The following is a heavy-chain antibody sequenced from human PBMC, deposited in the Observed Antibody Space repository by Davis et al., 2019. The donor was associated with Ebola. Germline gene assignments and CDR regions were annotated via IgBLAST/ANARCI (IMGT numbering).Heavy chain of an antibody. Sequence: SVKVSCKSSGGTFSSFAVGWVRQAPGQGLEWMGGIIPMFRSPNYAQKFQDRVTITADESTRTVYLELSSLRSEDTAVYYCARVQTEYYFDSSDSPSWFAPWGQGTLVTVSS. CDR3: ARVQTEYYFDSSDSPSWFAP. J-gene: IGHJ5*02. CDR1: GGTFSSFA. V-gene: IGHV1-69*13. CDR2: IIPMFRSP. D-gene: IGHD3-22*01.